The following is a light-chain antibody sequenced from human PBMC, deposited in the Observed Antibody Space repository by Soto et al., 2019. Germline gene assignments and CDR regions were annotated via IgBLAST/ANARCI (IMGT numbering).Light chain of an antibody. CDR3: QHFGGTTFT. Sequence: EIVLTQSPGTLSLSPGEGATLSCRASQSVSSSYIAWYQQRPGQTPSLLIYGASTRATGIPDRFGGSGSGTHFTLTISRLEPGDFAVYYCQHFGGTTFTFGQGTRLEI. CDR1: QSVSSSY. J-gene: IGKJ5*01. V-gene: IGKV3-20*01. CDR2: GAS.